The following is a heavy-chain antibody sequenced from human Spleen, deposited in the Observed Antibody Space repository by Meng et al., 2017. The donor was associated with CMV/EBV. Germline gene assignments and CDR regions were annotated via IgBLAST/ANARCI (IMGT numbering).Heavy chain of an antibody. D-gene: IGHD2-2*01. CDR1: GFTFSTYG. CDR3: AKVVPAATDYGMDV. CDR2: IRYDGSNK. Sequence: GGSLRLSCAASGFTFSTYGLHWVRQAPGKGLEWVAFIRYDGSNKYYADSVKGRFTISRDNSKNTLYLQMNSLRAEDTAVYYCAKVVPAATDYGMDVWGQGTTVTVSS. V-gene: IGHV3-30*02. J-gene: IGHJ6*02.